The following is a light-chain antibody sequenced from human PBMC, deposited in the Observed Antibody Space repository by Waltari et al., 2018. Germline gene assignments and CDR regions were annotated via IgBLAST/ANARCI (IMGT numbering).Light chain of an antibody. Sequence: QSALTPPASVSGSPGQSITISCTGTSSDVGRYNLVSWYQQHPGKAPKLMFYEGSKRPSGVSNRFSGSKSGNTASLTISGLQAEDESDYYCCSYAGSSTYVFGTGTKVTVL. V-gene: IGLV2-23*01. J-gene: IGLJ1*01. CDR1: SSDVGRYNL. CDR3: CSYAGSSTYV. CDR2: EGS.